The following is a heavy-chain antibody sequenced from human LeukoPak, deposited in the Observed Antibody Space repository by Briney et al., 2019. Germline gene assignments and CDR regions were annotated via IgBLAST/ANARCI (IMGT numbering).Heavy chain of an antibody. CDR3: AKDSDYYHSSGYYYAYFQH. CDR2: ISSSSSTI. CDR1: GFTFSTYS. Sequence: GGSLRLSCAVSGFTFSTYSMNWVRQAPGKGLEWVSYISSSSSTIYYADSVKGRFAISRDNAKNSLYLQMNSLRDEDTAVYYCAKDSDYYHSSGYYYAYFQHWGQGTLVTVSS. D-gene: IGHD3-22*01. V-gene: IGHV3-48*02. J-gene: IGHJ1*01.